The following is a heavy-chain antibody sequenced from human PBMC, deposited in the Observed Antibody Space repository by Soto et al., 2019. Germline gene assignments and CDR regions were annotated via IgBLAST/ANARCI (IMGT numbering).Heavy chain of an antibody. J-gene: IGHJ4*02. CDR2: ISYDGSNK. CDR1: GFTFSSYA. D-gene: IGHD6-13*01. Sequence: LRLSCAASGFTFSSYAMHWVRQAPGKGLEWVAVISYDGSNKYYADSVKGRFTISRDNSKNTLYLQMSSLRAEDTAVYYCARSWAAAGTDYWGQGTLVTVSS. CDR3: ARSWAAAGTDY. V-gene: IGHV3-30-3*01.